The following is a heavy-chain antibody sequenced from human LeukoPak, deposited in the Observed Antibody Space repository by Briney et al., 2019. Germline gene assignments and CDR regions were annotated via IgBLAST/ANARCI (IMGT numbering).Heavy chain of an antibody. V-gene: IGHV3-23*01. CDR1: RFTFSSYA. CDR2: ISGSGGST. CDR3: AKASPWELGGY. Sequence: PGGSLRLSCAASRFTFSSYAMSWVRQAPGKGLEWVSAISGSGGSTYYADSEKGGFTTFRDNYKHTLYLQMNSLTAEHTAVYYCAKASPWELGGYWGQGTLVTVSS. J-gene: IGHJ4*02. D-gene: IGHD1-26*01.